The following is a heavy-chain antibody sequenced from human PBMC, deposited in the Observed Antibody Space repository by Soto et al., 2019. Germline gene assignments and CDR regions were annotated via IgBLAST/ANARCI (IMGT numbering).Heavy chain of an antibody. CDR3: AKDDGTSGYGFGYFDY. CDR1: GFTFSSYA. V-gene: IGHV3-23*01. J-gene: IGHJ4*02. D-gene: IGHD5-12*01. Sequence: GGSLRLSCAASGFTFSSYAMSWVRQAPGKGLEWVSAISGSGGSTYYADSAKGRFTISRDNSKNTLYLQMNSLRAVDTAVYYCAKDDGTSGYGFGYFDYWGQGTLVTVSS. CDR2: ISGSGGST.